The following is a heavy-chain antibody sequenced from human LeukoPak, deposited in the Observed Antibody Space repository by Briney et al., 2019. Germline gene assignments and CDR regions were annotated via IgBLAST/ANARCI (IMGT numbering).Heavy chain of an antibody. CDR1: GGSVSSYY. Sequence: SETLSLTCTVSGGSVSSYYWSWIRQPPGKGLEWIGYIYYSGSTNYNPSLKSRVTISVDTSKNQFSLKLSSVTAADTAVYYCASLAVAGLSEGYWGQGTLVIVSS. CDR2: IYYSGST. CDR3: ASLAVAGLSEGY. D-gene: IGHD6-19*01. J-gene: IGHJ4*02. V-gene: IGHV4-59*02.